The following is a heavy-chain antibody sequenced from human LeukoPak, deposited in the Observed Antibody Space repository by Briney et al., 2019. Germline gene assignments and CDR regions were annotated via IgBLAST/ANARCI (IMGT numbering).Heavy chain of an antibody. J-gene: IGHJ4*02. CDR2: IKEDGREK. CDR3: AREWD. V-gene: IGHV3-7*01. CDR1: RFTPTINY. Sequence: PGRSLRPSCAPSRFTPTINYMSGVRPAPRQGLEWVANIKEDGREKYYVDSVKGRFTISRDNAKNAVYLQMNSLRAEDTAVYYCAREWDWGQGTLVTVSS.